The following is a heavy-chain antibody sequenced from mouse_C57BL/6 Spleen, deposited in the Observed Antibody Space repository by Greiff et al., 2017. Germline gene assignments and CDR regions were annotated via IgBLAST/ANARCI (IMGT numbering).Heavy chain of an antibody. J-gene: IGHJ2*01. V-gene: IGHV1-81*01. CDR1: GYTFTSYG. CDR3: TRLTAQARLNDY. CDR2: IYPRSGNT. D-gene: IGHD3-2*02. Sequence: QVQLQQSGAELARPGASVKLSCKASGYTFTSYGISWVKQRTGQGLEWIGEIYPRSGNTYYNEKFKGKATLTEDKSSSTAYMELSSLTSEDSAVYFCTRLTAQARLNDYWGQGTTLTVSS.